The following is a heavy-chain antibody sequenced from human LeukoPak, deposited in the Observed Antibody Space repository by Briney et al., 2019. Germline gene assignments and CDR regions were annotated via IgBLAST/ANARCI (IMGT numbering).Heavy chain of an antibody. CDR2: INPSGGTT. CDR1: GYTFTSYH. Sequence: ASVKVSCKASGYTFTSYHMHWVRQAPGQGLEWMGIINPSGGTTNYAQKFRGRVTMTRDMSTSTVYMELSSLRSEDTAVYSCARGEYSSPRSAFDIWGQGTMVTVSS. CDR3: ARGEYSSPRSAFDI. V-gene: IGHV1-46*01. D-gene: IGHD6-6*01. J-gene: IGHJ3*02.